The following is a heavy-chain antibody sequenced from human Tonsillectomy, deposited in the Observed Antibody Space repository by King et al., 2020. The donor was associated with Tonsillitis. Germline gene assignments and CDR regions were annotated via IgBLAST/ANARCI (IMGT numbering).Heavy chain of an antibody. CDR2: ISWNSGSI. CDR1: GFTFDDYA. J-gene: IGHJ6*03. D-gene: IGHD2-15*01. V-gene: IGHV3-9*01. CDR3: AKDGCSGGSCYYYYYYMDV. Sequence: QLVQSGGGLVQPGRSLRLSCAASGFTFDDYAMHWVRQAPGKGLEWVSGISWNSGSIGYADAVKGRFTISRDNAKNSLYLQMNSLRAEDTALYYCAKDGCSGGSCYYYYYYMDVWGKATTVTVSS.